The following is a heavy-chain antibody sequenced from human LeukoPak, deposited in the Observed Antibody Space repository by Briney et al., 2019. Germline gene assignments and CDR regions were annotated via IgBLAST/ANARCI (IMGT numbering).Heavy chain of an antibody. D-gene: IGHD6-13*01. Sequence: GGSLRLSCAVSGFNFSSYWIHWVRHAPGKGLVWVSLINTDGSATTYGDSAKGRFTVSRDNDKNTLFLDMSSLRVEDTAVYYCARGTAATAGIDYWGQGTLVTVSS. CDR1: GFNFSSYW. CDR2: INTDGSAT. V-gene: IGHV3-74*01. J-gene: IGHJ4*02. CDR3: ARGTAATAGIDY.